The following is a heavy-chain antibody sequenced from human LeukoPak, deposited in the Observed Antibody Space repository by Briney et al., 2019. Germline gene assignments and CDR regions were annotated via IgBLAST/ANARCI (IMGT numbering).Heavy chain of an antibody. V-gene: IGHV1-24*01. CDR1: GYTLTELS. CDR2: FDPEDGET. CDR3: ATCLAEWELLD. Sequence: ASEKVSCKVSGYTLTELSMHWVRQAPGKGLEWMGGFDPEDGETIYAQKFQGRVTMTEDTSTDTAYMELSSLRSEDTAVCYCATCLAEWELLDWGQGTLVTVSS. D-gene: IGHD1-26*01. J-gene: IGHJ4*02.